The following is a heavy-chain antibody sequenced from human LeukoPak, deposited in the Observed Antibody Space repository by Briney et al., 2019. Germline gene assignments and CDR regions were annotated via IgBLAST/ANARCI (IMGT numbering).Heavy chain of an antibody. CDR1: GGSFSGYY. CDR3: ASNPLTYCGGDCSTLTDY. D-gene: IGHD2-21*02. J-gene: IGHJ4*02. V-gene: IGHV4-34*01. CDR2: INHSGST. Sequence: KSSETLSLTCAVYGGSFSGYYWSWTRQPPGKGLEWIGEINHSGSTNYNPSLKSRVTISVDTSKNQFSLKLSSVTAADTAVYYCASNPLTYCGGDCSTLTDYWGQGTLVTVSS.